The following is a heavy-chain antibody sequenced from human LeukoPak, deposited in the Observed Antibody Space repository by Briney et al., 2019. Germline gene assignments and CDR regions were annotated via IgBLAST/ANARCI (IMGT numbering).Heavy chain of an antibody. J-gene: IGHJ6*03. D-gene: IGHD2-2*02. Sequence: ASVKVSCKASGYTFTSYGISWVRQAPGQGLEWMGWISAYNGNTNYAQKLQGRVTMTTDTSTSTAYMELRSLRSDDAAVYYCARGSVVPAAIGYYYMDVWGKGTTVTVSS. CDR2: ISAYNGNT. CDR3: ARGSVVPAAIGYYYMDV. V-gene: IGHV1-18*01. CDR1: GYTFTSYG.